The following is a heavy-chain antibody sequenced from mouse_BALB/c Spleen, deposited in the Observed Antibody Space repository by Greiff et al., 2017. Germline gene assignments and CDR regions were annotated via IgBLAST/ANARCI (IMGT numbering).Heavy chain of an antibody. Sequence: DVKLVESGGGLVQPGGSRKLSCAASGFTFSSFGMHWVRQAPEKGLEWVAYISSGSSTIYYANTVKGRFTISRDNPKNTLFLQMTSLRSEDTAMYYCARIPFDYWGQGTTLTVSS. CDR2: ISSGSSTI. CDR1: GFTFSSFG. V-gene: IGHV5-17*02. J-gene: IGHJ2*01. CDR3: ARIPFDY.